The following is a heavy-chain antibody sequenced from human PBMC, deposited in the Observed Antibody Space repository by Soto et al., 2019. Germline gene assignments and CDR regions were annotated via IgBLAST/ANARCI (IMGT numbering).Heavy chain of an antibody. CDR3: AREAPYYYDSSGPRHAFDI. CDR2: IGTAGDT. D-gene: IGHD3-22*01. V-gene: IGHV3-13*01. J-gene: IGHJ3*02. CDR1: GFTFSSYD. Sequence: GGSLRLSCAASGFTFSSYDMHWVRQATGKGLEWVSAIGTAGDTYYPGSVKGRFTISRENAKNSLYLQMNSLRAEDTAVYYCAREAPYYYDSSGPRHAFDIWGQGTMVTVSS.